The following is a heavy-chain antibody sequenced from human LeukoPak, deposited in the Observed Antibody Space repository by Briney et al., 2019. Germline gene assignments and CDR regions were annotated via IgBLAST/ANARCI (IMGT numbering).Heavy chain of an antibody. CDR2: ISYDGSNK. Sequence: GGSLRLSCAASGFTFSSYGMHWVRQAPGKGLEWVAVISYDGSNKYYADSVKGRFTISRDNSKNTLYLQMNSLRAEDTAVYYCARGGPITIFGVVIVWGQGTLVTVSS. CDR3: ARGGPITIFGVVIV. D-gene: IGHD3-3*01. CDR1: GFTFSSYG. V-gene: IGHV3-30*03. J-gene: IGHJ4*02.